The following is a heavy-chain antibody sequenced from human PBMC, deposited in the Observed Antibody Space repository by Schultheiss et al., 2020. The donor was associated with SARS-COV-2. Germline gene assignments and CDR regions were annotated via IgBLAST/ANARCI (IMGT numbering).Heavy chain of an antibody. CDR2: ISYDGSNK. D-gene: IGHD7-27*01. Sequence: PGGSLRLSCAASGFTFSSYGMHWVRQAPGKGLEWVAVISYDGSNKYYADSVKGRFTISRDNSKNTLYLQMNSLRAEDTAVYYCARGEVADDWGAFDIWGQGTMVTVSS. CDR1: GFTFSSYG. CDR3: ARGEVADDWGAFDI. J-gene: IGHJ3*02. V-gene: IGHV3-30*03.